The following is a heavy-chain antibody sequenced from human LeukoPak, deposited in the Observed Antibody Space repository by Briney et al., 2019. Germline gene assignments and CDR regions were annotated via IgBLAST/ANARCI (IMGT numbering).Heavy chain of an antibody. J-gene: IGHJ4*02. CDR3: ARSPDILTGENFDY. D-gene: IGHD3-9*01. CDR1: GGTFSSYA. V-gene: IGHV1-69*06. Sequence: RASVKVSCKASGGTFSSYAISWVRQAPGQGLEWMGGIIPIFGTANYAQKFQGRVTITADKSTSTAYMELSSLRSEDTAVYYCARSPDILTGENFDYWGQGTLVTVSS. CDR2: IIPIFGTA.